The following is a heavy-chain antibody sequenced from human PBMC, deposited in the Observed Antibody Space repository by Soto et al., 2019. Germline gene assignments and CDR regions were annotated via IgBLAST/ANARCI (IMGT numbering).Heavy chain of an antibody. CDR3: ASQLPVAVAARAFDI. CDR2: ISISSSTI. D-gene: IGHD2-15*01. Sequence: GGSLRLSCAASGFTFSSYSMNWVRQAPGKGLEWVSYISISSSTIYYADSVKGRFTISRDNAKNSLYLQMNSLRAEDTAVYYCASQLPVAVAARAFDIWGQGTMVTVSS. V-gene: IGHV3-48*01. CDR1: GFTFSSYS. J-gene: IGHJ3*02.